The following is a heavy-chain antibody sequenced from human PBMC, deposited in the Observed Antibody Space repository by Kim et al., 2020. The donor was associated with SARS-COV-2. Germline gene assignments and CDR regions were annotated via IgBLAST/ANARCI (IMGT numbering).Heavy chain of an antibody. V-gene: IGHV4-39*01. J-gene: IGHJ3*02. D-gene: IGHD3-16*01. CDR1: GGSISSSSYY. CDR3: ERPYHYDWGSAGWAVDI. Sequence: SETLSLTCTVSGGSISSSSYYWGWIRQPPGEGLEWIASIDNSAATYYNPSLKSRVTISVDTSMNQFSLKLSSGTAADTATYYWERPYHYDWGSAGWAVDIWGQGTMVTVSS. CDR2: IDNSAAT.